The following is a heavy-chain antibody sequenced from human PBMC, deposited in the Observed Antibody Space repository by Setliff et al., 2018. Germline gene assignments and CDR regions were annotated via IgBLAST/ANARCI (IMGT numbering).Heavy chain of an antibody. Sequence: PGGSLRLSCAASGFTFSTYGMHGVRQAPGKGLEWVAYIWYDGSNKYYVDSVKGRFTVSRDNSKDTLYLQMNSLRVEDSAIYYCVCFSWRGCSGDTCHSGDDSFDMWGQGTEVTVSS. V-gene: IGHV3-30*02. J-gene: IGHJ3*02. CDR2: IWYDGSNK. D-gene: IGHD2-15*01. CDR3: VCFSWRGCSGDTCHSGDDSFDM. CDR1: GFTFSTYG.